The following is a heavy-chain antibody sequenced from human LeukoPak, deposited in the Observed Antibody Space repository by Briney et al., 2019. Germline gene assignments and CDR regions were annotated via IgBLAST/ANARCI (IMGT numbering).Heavy chain of an antibody. CDR1: GFTFTTYS. D-gene: IGHD1-26*01. CDR2: ISINGDNR. Sequence: PGGSLRLSCAASGFTFTTYSMHWVRQAPGKGLEYVSGISINGDNRYYANSVKGRFIISRDNSKNTVWLQMGSLRADDTGVYFCARGRGATSARPLSDYRWGQGSLITVSS. CDR3: ARGRGATSARPLSDYR. J-gene: IGHJ4*02. V-gene: IGHV3-64*01.